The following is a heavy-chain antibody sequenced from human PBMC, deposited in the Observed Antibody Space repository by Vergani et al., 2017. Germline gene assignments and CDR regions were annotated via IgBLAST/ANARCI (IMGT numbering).Heavy chain of an antibody. V-gene: IGHV3-73*01. CDR2: IRSKANSYAT. D-gene: IGHD3-22*01. J-gene: IGHJ4*02. CDR3: TRQVVYDSSGYRDY. CDR1: GFTLSGSA. Sequence: VQLVESGGGLVQPGGSLKLSCAASGFTLSGSAMHWVRQASGKGLEWVGRIRSKANSYATAYAASVKGRFTISRDDSKNTAYLQMNSLKTEDTAVYYSTRQVVYDSSGYRDYWGQGTLVTVSS.